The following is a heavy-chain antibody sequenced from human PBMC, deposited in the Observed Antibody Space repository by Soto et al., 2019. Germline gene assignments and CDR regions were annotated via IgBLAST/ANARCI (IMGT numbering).Heavy chain of an antibody. V-gene: IGHV3-53*01. Sequence: PGGSLRLSCAASGFTVSSNYMSWVRQAPGKGLEWVSVIYRGGSTYYADSVKGRFTISRDNSKNTLYLKRNSLRAEDTAVYYCARGAGHDYSNYGAPYYYYGMDVWGQGTTVTVSS. J-gene: IGHJ6*02. CDR1: GFTVSSNY. CDR3: ARGAGHDYSNYGAPYYYYGMDV. D-gene: IGHD4-4*01. CDR2: IYRGGST.